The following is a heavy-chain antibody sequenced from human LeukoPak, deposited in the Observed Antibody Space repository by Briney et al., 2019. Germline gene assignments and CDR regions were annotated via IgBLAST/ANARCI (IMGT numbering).Heavy chain of an antibody. V-gene: IGHV3-7*01. J-gene: IGHJ4*02. D-gene: IGHD4-17*01. CDR2: IKQDGSEK. Sequence: PGGSLRLFCGASGFNFSKYWISWGRQAPGGGLGGGANIKQDGSEKYYVDSVKGRFTISRDNAKNSLYLQMNSLRAEDTAVYYCARVRDYGDYPPDYWGQGTLVTVSS. CDR1: GFNFSKYW. CDR3: ARVRDYGDYPPDY.